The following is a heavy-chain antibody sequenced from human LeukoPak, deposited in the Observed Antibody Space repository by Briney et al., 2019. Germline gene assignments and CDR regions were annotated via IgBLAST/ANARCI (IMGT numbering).Heavy chain of an antibody. J-gene: IGHJ4*02. V-gene: IGHV3-7*01. CDR2: IKQDGSEK. Sequence: PGGSLRLSCAASGFTFSSYWMSWVRQAPGKGLEWVATIKQDGSEKYYVDSVKGRFTISRDNAKNSLYLQMNSLRAEDTAVYYCARDVMITFGGVIVMYYFDYWGQGTLVTVSS. D-gene: IGHD3-16*02. CDR3: ARDVMITFGGVIVMYYFDY. CDR1: GFTFSSYW.